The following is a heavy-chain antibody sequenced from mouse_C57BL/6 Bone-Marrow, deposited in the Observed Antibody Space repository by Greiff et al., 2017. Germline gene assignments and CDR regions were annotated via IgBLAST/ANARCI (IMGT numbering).Heavy chain of an antibody. J-gene: IGHJ1*03. CDR3: ARGYYGSDWYFDV. CDR2: INPSSGYT. CDR1: GYTFTSYW. V-gene: IGHV1-7*01. D-gene: IGHD1-1*01. Sequence: VKLMESGAELAKPGASVKLSCKASGYTFTSYWMHWVKQRPGQGLEWIGYINPSSGYTKYNQKFKDKATLTADKSSSTAYMQLSSLTYEESAVYYCARGYYGSDWYFDVWGTGTTVTVSS.